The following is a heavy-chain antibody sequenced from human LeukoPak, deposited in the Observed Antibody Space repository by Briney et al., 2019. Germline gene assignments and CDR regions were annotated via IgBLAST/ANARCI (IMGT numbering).Heavy chain of an antibody. V-gene: IGHV3-66*01. CDR2: IYSGGST. CDR1: GFTVSSNH. CDR3: ARDSDYWFDY. D-gene: IGHD4-17*01. Sequence: PGGSLRLSCAASGFTVSSNHMSWVRQAPGKGLEWVSVIYSGGSTYYADSVKGRFTISRDNSKNTLYLQMNSLRAEDTAVYYCARDSDYWFDYWGQGTLVTVSS. J-gene: IGHJ4*02.